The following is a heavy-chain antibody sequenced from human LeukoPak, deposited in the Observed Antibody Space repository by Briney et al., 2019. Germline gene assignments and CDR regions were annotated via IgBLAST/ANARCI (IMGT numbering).Heavy chain of an antibody. CDR3: ARVLLGYCSGGSCYVHYYYGMDV. Sequence: SETLSLTCAVYGGSFSGYYWSWIRQPPGKGLEWIGEINHSGSTNYSPSLKSRVTISVDTSKNQFSLKLSSVTAADTAVYYCARVLLGYCSGGSCYVHYYYGMDVWGQGTTVTVSS. D-gene: IGHD2-15*01. CDR2: INHSGST. J-gene: IGHJ6*02. CDR1: GGSFSGYY. V-gene: IGHV4-34*01.